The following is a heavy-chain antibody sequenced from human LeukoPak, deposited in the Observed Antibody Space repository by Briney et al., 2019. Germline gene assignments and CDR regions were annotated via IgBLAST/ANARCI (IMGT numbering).Heavy chain of an antibody. J-gene: IGHJ4*02. Sequence: GASVKVSCKASGYTFTSYDINWVRQATGQGLEWMGWMNPNSGNTGYAQKFQGRVTITRNTSISTAYMELSSLRSEDTVVYYCARRRGYRGYFDYWGQGTLVTVSS. CDR3: ARRRGYRGYFDY. CDR1: GYTFTSYD. V-gene: IGHV1-8*03. CDR2: MNPNSGNT. D-gene: IGHD5-18*01.